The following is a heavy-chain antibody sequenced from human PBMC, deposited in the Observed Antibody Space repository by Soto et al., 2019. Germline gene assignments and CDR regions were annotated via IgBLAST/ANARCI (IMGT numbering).Heavy chain of an antibody. J-gene: IGHJ4*02. CDR1: GFTFSSYS. D-gene: IGHD2-15*01. CDR3: ARAGDFCSGGSCYFDY. Sequence: GGSLRLSCAASGFTFSSYSMNWVRQAPGKGLEWVSSISSSSSYIYYADSVKGRFTISRDNAKNSLYLQMNSLRAEDTAVYYCARAGDFCSGGSCYFDYWGQGTLVTVSS. CDR2: ISSSSSYI. V-gene: IGHV3-21*01.